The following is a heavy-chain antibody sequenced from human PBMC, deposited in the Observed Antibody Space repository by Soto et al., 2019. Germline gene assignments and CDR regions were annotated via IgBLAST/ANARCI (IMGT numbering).Heavy chain of an antibody. V-gene: IGHV4-61*08. CDR2: IHYNGNT. CDR3: AREGNLGRWLQPLDF. D-gene: IGHD5-12*01. Sequence: SQTLSLTCAVAGGSIRSGGYSWSWIRQPPGKGLEWIGNIHYNGNTKYNPSLKSRVSMSVDTSKNQFSLRLISVTAADTAKYFCAREGNLGRWLQPLDFWGQGTLVTAPQ. CDR1: GGSIRSGGYS. J-gene: IGHJ4*02.